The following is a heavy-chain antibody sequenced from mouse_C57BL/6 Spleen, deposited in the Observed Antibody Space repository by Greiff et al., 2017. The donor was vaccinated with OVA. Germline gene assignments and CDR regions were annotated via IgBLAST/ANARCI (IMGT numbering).Heavy chain of an antibody. D-gene: IGHD1-1*01. CDR2: IYPGDGDT. Sequence: VQRVESGPELVKPGASVKISCKASGYAFSSSWMNWVKQRPGKGLEWIGRIYPGDGDTNYNGKFKGKATLTADKSSSTAYMQLSSLTSEDSAVYFCAREGYGSFDYWGQGTTLTVSS. CDR1: GYAFSSSW. J-gene: IGHJ2*01. CDR3: AREGYGSFDY. V-gene: IGHV1-82*01.